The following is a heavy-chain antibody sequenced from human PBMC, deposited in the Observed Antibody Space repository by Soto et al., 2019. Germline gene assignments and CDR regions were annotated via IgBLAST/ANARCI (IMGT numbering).Heavy chain of an antibody. V-gene: IGHV3-48*01. D-gene: IGHD6-19*01. CDR3: ARVPSSGWPYFFEY. CDR1: GFTISECS. J-gene: IGHJ4*02. Sequence: GGSLRLSCEASGFTISECSMNWVRQAPGKGLEWVSAISGSGGSTVYAGSVRGRFTISADNAENSVYLQMNSLRAEDTAMYYCARVPSSGWPYFFEYWGLGTLVTVSS. CDR2: ISGSGGST.